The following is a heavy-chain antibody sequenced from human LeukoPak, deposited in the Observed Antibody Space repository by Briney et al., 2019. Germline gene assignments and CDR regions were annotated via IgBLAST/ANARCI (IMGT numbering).Heavy chain of an antibody. CDR2: ISSSGSTI. J-gene: IGHJ4*02. V-gene: IGHV3-48*03. D-gene: IGHD3-3*01. CDR3: ARRDDFWSGYFVDY. Sequence: GGSLRLSCAASGFTFSSYEMNWVRQAPGKGLEWVSYISSSGSTIYYADSVKGRFTISRDNAKNSLYLQMNSLRAEDTAVYYCARRDDFWSGYFVDYWGQGTLVTVSS. CDR1: GFTFSSYE.